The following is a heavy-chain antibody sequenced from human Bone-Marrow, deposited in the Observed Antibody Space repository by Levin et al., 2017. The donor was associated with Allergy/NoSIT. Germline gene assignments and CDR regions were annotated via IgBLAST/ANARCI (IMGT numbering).Heavy chain of an antibody. Sequence: GGSLRLSGAASGFTFSDYGMHWVRQAPGKGLEWVAIISYDGSSKYYADSMKGRFTISRDNSKNTLYLQMNSLRPEDTAVYYCARERGDSGYDHPDYWGQGTLVTVSS. V-gene: IGHV3-30*03. D-gene: IGHD5-12*01. J-gene: IGHJ4*02. CDR1: GFTFSDYG. CDR3: ARERGDSGYDHPDY. CDR2: ISYDGSSK.